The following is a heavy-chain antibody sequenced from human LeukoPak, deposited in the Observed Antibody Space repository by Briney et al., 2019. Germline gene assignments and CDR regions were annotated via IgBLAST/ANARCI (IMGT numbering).Heavy chain of an antibody. CDR1: GFTFSSYW. Sequence: PGGSLRLSCAASGFTFSSYWMSWVRQAPGKGLEWVANIKQDGSEKYYVDSVKGRFTISRDNAKNSLYLQMNSLRAEDTAVYYCARGTVVAALYYYYMDVWGKGTTVTVSS. J-gene: IGHJ6*03. CDR3: ARGTVVAALYYYYMDV. V-gene: IGHV3-7*01. CDR2: IKQDGSEK. D-gene: IGHD2-15*01.